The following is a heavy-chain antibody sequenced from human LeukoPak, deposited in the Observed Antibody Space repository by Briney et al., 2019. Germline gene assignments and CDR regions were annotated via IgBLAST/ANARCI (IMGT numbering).Heavy chain of an antibody. CDR2: INPNSGGT. D-gene: IGHD1-14*01. CDR3: ARDGNFDY. Sequence: ASVKVSCKASGYTFTDYYMHWVRQAPGQGLEWMGWINPNSGGTNYVQKFQGRVTMTRDTSITTVYMELTRLRSDDTAFYYCARDGNFDYWGQGTLVTVSS. CDR1: GYTFTDYY. J-gene: IGHJ4*02. V-gene: IGHV1-2*02.